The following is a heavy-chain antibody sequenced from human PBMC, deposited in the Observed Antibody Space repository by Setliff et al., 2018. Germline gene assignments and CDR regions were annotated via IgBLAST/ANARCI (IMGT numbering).Heavy chain of an antibody. Sequence: NLPETLSLTCTVSGYSISSGYYWGWIRQPPGKGLEWIGSIYHSGSTYYNPSLKSRVTISVDTSKNQFSLKLSSVTAADTAVYYCARDSAAAGLIDYWGQGTLVTVSS. J-gene: IGHJ4*02. CDR2: IYHSGST. D-gene: IGHD6-13*01. CDR3: ARDSAAAGLIDY. V-gene: IGHV4-38-2*02. CDR1: GYSISSGYY.